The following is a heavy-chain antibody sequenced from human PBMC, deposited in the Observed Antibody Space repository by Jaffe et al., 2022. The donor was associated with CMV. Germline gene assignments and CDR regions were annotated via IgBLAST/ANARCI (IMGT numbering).Heavy chain of an antibody. J-gene: IGHJ5*02. CDR1: GYTFTSYD. Sequence: QVQLVQSGAEVKKPGASVKVSCKASGYTFTSYDINWVRQATGQGLEWMGWMNPNSGNTGYAQKFQGRVTMTRNTSISTAYMELSSLRSEDTAVYYCARVVAVAGGSDEVYLFDPWGQGTLVTVSS. CDR3: ARVVAVAGGSDEVYLFDP. CDR2: MNPNSGNT. V-gene: IGHV1-8*01. D-gene: IGHD6-19*01.